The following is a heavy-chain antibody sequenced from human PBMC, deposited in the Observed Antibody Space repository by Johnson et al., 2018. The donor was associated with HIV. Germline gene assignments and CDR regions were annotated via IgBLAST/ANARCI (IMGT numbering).Heavy chain of an antibody. V-gene: IGHV3-20*04. J-gene: IGHJ3*02. CDR2: VRWNGGIT. CDR1: GLTFEDYG. Sequence: EVQLVESGAGVVRPGGSLRLSCVASGLTFEDYGMSWVRLVPGKGLEWVSGVRWNGGITGYGDSVKGRFTISRDNAKNSLYLQMNSLRAEDTALYYCARDANYDYVWADSGDAFDIWGQGTMVTVSS. D-gene: IGHD3-16*01. CDR3: ARDANYDYVWADSGDAFDI.